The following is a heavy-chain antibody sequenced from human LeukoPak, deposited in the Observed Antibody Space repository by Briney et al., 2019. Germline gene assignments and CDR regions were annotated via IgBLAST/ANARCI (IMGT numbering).Heavy chain of an antibody. Sequence: GGSLRLSCAASGFTFSSYWMHWVRQAPGKWLVWISRINSDGSSTSYADSVKGRFTISRDNAKNTVYLQMNSLRAEDTAVYYCAGPILTGTIDYWGQGTLVTVSS. D-gene: IGHD3-9*01. V-gene: IGHV3-74*01. CDR3: AGPILTGTIDY. CDR1: GFTFSSYW. CDR2: INSDGSST. J-gene: IGHJ4*02.